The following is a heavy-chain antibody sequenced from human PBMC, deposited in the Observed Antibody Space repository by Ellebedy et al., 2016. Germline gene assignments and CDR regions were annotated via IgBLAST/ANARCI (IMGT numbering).Heavy chain of an antibody. J-gene: IGHJ5*02. CDR3: ARLSKGDCGGDCYTFDP. Sequence: GSLRLXXTVSGGSINNYYWSWIRQLPGKGLEYPGHIYYTGSANNGPSFKSRVTISVDTSKNQFSLKLRSVTAADTAVYYCARLSKGDCGGDCYTFDPWGQGTLVTVSS. D-gene: IGHD2-21*02. CDR1: GGSINNYY. CDR2: IYYTGSA. V-gene: IGHV4-59*08.